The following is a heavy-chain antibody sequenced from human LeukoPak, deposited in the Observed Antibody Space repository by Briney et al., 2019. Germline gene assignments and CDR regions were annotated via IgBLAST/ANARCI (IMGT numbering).Heavy chain of an antibody. Sequence: PGGSLRLSCAASGFTFSSYAMSWVRQAPGKGLEWVSVIYSGGSTYYADSVKGRFTISRDNSKNTLYLQMNSLRAEDTAVYYCTRDERWELPGTWGQGTLVTVSS. D-gene: IGHD1-26*01. CDR2: IYSGGST. CDR3: TRDERWELPGT. CDR1: GFTFSSYA. J-gene: IGHJ4*02. V-gene: IGHV3-53*01.